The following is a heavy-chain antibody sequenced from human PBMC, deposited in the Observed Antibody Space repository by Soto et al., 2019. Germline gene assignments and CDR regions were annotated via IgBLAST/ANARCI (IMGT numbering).Heavy chain of an antibody. Sequence: ASVKVSCKASGYTFTSYYMHWVRQAPGQGLEWMGIINPSGGSTSYAQKFQGRVTMTRDTSTSTVYMELSSLRSEDTAVYYCERFSGYRRPHDAFDIWGQGIMVTVS. CDR1: GYTFTSYY. D-gene: IGHD6-13*01. V-gene: IGHV1-46*01. CDR3: ERFSGYRRPHDAFDI. J-gene: IGHJ3*02. CDR2: INPSGGST.